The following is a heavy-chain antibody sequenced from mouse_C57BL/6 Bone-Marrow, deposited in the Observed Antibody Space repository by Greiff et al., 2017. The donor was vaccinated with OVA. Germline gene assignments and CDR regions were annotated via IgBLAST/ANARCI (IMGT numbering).Heavy chain of an antibody. Sequence: VQLVESGAELVRPGASVTLSCKASGYTFTDYEMHWVKQTPVHGLEWIGAIDPETGGTAYNQKFKGKAILTADKSSSTAYMELRSLTSEDSAVYYCTRYWDWYFDVWGTGTTVTVSS. V-gene: IGHV1-15*01. CDR3: TRYWDWYFDV. CDR2: IDPETGGT. CDR1: GYTFTDYE. J-gene: IGHJ1*03. D-gene: IGHD4-1*01.